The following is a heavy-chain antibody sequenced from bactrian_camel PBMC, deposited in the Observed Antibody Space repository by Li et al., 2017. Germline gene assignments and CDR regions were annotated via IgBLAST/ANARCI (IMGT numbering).Heavy chain of an antibody. CDR3: AKEDPDAGRAV. D-gene: IGHD6*01. J-gene: IGHJ4*01. Sequence: VQLVESGGGLVQPGGSLRLSCAASGFTFSNHAMSWVRQAPGKGLEWISVIHSGGSTTFYADSVKGRFTLSRDDAKNELYLQLNSLKTEDTAMYYCAKEDPDAGRAVWGQGTQVTVS. CDR2: IHSGGSTT. V-gene: IGHV3S31*01. CDR1: GFTFSNHA.